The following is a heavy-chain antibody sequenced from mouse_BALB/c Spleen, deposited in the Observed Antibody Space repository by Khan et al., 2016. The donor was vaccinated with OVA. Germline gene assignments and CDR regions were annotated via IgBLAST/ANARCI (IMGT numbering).Heavy chain of an antibody. CDR2: INTYTGEP. V-gene: IGHV9-1*02. Sequence: QIQLVQSGPELKKPGETVKISCKASGYSFTNYGMNWVRQAPGKGLKWMGWINTYTGEPTYADDFKGRFAFSLETSARTAYLQINNLKDEDMVTYFCARRHDYGGSYYAMDYGCQVTAVTGSS. CDR3: ARRHDYGGSYYAMDY. J-gene: IGHJ4*01. D-gene: IGHD1-1*01. CDR1: GYSFTNYG.